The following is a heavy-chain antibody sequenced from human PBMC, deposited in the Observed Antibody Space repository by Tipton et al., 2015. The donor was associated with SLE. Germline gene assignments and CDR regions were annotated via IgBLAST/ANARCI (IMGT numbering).Heavy chain of an antibody. CDR3: ARRGTWFDP. CDR1: GDSISSSTSF. V-gene: IGHV4-39*01. CDR2: GYDNGDT. Sequence: TLSLTCTVSGDSISSSTSFWGWIRQSPGRGLEWIGSGYDNGDTYYNPSLKSRVTISLDTSKNQFSLRLNSVTATDTAVYYCARRGTWFDPWGQGTLVTVSS. J-gene: IGHJ5*02.